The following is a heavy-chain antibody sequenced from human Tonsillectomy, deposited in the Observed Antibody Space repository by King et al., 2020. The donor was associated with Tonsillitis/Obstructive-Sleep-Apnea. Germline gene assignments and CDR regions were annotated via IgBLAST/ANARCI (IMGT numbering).Heavy chain of an antibody. D-gene: IGHD5-24*01. CDR1: GFTFSNAW. V-gene: IGHV3-15*01. CDR2: VKSKTDGGTA. Sequence: VQLMESGGGLVKPGGSLRLSCAASGFTFSNAWMTWVRQAPGKGLEWLGRVKSKTDGGTAEYPAPVKGRLTISRDDSKNTLYLQMNSLNTEDTAVYYCATRDWNYWDQGTLVTVSS. CDR3: ATRDWNY. J-gene: IGHJ4*02.